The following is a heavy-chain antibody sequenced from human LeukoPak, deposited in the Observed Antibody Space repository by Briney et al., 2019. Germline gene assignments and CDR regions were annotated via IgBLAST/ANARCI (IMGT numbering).Heavy chain of an antibody. CDR3: AKVLVTTVTTWYFDY. Sequence: PGGSLRLSCAASGFTFSSYGMSWVRQAPGKGLEWVSAISGSGGSTYFADSVKGRFTISRDNSKNTLYLQMNSLRAEDTAVYYCAKVLVTTVTTWYFDYWGQGTLVTASS. J-gene: IGHJ4*02. CDR1: GFTFSSYG. V-gene: IGHV3-23*01. D-gene: IGHD4-17*01. CDR2: ISGSGGST.